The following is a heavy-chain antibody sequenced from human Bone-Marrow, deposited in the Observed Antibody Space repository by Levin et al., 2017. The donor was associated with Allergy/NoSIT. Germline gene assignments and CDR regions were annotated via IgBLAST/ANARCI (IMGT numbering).Heavy chain of an antibody. D-gene: IGHD3-3*01. CDR2: IYSSGST. V-gene: IGHV4-59*01. CDR1: GGSISDFY. Sequence: SETLSLVCTVSGGSISDFYWSWIRQPPGKGLELIGYIYSSGSTKYNPSLRSRVTISLDTSKNQFSMKLTSVSAADTAVYFCARAPRTTIFGMIRPLSMDVWGKGATVTVSS. J-gene: IGHJ6*03. CDR3: ARAPRTTIFGMIRPLSMDV.